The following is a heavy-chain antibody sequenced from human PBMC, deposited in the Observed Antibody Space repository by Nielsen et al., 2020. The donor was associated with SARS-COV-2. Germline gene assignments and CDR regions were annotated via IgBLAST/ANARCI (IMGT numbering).Heavy chain of an antibody. CDR1: GFTFSSYG. Sequence: GGSLRLSCAASGFTFSSYGMHWVRQAPGKGLEWVAVIWYDGSNKYYADSVKGRFTISRDNAKNSLYLQMNSLRAEDTALYHCARDLGVLMVYAIDYYYGMDVWGQGTTVTVSS. CDR3: ARDLGVLMVYAIDYYYGMDV. D-gene: IGHD2-8*01. CDR2: IWYDGSNK. V-gene: IGHV3-33*01. J-gene: IGHJ6*02.